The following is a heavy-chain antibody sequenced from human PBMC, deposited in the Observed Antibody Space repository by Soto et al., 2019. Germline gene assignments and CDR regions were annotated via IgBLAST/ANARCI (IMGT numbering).Heavy chain of an antibody. CDR3: ASLISMIVVPSQLLFDY. CDR1: GYSITSSYY. D-gene: IGHD3-22*01. J-gene: IGHJ4*02. Sequence: SETLSLTCAVSGYSITSSYYWGWIRQPPGKGLEWIETIYHSGSTYYNPSLKSRVTISVDTSKNQFSLKLSSVTAADTAVYYCASLISMIVVPSQLLFDYWGQGTLVTVSS. V-gene: IGHV4-38-2*01. CDR2: IYHSGST.